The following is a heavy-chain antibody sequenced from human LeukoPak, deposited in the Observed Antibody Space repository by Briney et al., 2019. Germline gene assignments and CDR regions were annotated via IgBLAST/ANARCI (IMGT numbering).Heavy chain of an antibody. J-gene: IGHJ4*02. Sequence: SGGSLRLSCATSGFPFSDFSMSWVRQAPGKELEWISTTNSGGTSTYYAESVKGRFTISRDNSKNTLYLQMSSLRVEDTAVYYCAKQSYARSLGEGGPGTLVSVSP. D-gene: IGHD2-8*01. CDR1: GFPFSDFS. CDR2: TNSGGTST. CDR3: AKQSYARSLGE. V-gene: IGHV3-23*01.